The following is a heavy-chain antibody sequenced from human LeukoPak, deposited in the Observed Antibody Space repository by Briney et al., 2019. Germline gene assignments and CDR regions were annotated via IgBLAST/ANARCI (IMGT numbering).Heavy chain of an antibody. CDR2: ISLSSSTM. CDR3: CLGYCSGGSCYKGDY. D-gene: IGHD2-15*01. CDR1: GLTFSTYT. J-gene: IGHJ4*02. Sequence: GGSLRLSCAASGLTFSTYTMNWVRQAPGKGLQWVSYISLSSSTMYYADSVKGRFTIPRDNANNSLYLQMNSLRAEDTAVYYCCLGYCSGGSCYKGDYWGQGTLVTVSS. V-gene: IGHV3-48*01.